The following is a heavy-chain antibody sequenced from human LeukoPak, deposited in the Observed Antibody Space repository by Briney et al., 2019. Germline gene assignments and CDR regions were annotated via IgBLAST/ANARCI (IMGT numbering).Heavy chain of an antibody. J-gene: IGHJ3*02. D-gene: IGHD3-22*01. CDR3: ARDPFDYYDSSGQPMISFDI. V-gene: IGHV3-74*01. CDR2: INIDGSST. CDR1: RFIFNNHW. Sequence: GGSLRLSCAASRFIFNNHWIHWVRQAPGKGLEWVSRINIDGSSTSYADSVKGRFTISRDDAKNTIYLRMNSLRAEDTAVYYCARDPFDYYDSSGQPMISFDIWGQGTMVTVSS.